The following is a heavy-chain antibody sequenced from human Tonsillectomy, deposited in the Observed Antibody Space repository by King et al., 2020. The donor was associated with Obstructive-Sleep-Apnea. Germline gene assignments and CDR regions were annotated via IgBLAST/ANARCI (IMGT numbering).Heavy chain of an antibody. V-gene: IGHV4-31*03. CDR2: IYNGDTS. J-gene: IGHJ4*02. CDR3: ARDHDRERGIFDY. CDR1: GGSIGSGGFY. D-gene: IGHD3-10*02. Sequence: VQLQESGPGLVTPSQTLSLTCTVSGGSIGSGGFYWSWFRQLPGRDLEWIGYIYNGDTSYYNPSLGSRVTISADTAMDQFSLKLTSVTAADTAVYYCARDHDRERGIFDYWGQGTLVTVSS.